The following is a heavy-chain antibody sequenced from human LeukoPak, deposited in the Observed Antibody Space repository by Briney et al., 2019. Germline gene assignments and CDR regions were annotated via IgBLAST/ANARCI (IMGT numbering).Heavy chain of an antibody. CDR3: AREREQLYYFDY. D-gene: IGHD3-10*01. Sequence: GGSLRLSCAASGFTFSDYYMSWVRQAPGKGLEWVANIKQDGSEKYYVDSVKGRFTISRDNAKNSLYLQMNSLRAEDTAVYYCAREREQLYYFDYWGQGTLVTVSS. V-gene: IGHV3-7*01. J-gene: IGHJ4*02. CDR1: GFTFSDYY. CDR2: IKQDGSEK.